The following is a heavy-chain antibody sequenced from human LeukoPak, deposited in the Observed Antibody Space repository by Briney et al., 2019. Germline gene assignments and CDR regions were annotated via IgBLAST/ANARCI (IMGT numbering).Heavy chain of an antibody. CDR1: GFGFSSHW. CDR3: ARDPSVNNAIGYIWFDH. D-gene: IGHD2/OR15-2a*01. V-gene: IGHV3-74*01. J-gene: IGHJ5*02. CDR2: SNSDGSVR. Sequence: PGGSLRLSCVASGFGFSSHWMHWVRQAPGKGLVWVSRSNSDGSVRNYADSVEGRFIISRDNAKNTLYLQMNNLGVEDTAVYFCARDPSVNNAIGYIWFDHWGQGALVTVSS.